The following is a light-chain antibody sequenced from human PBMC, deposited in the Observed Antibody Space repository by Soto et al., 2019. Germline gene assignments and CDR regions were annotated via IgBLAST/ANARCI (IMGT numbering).Light chain of an antibody. J-gene: IGKJ4*01. Sequence: DIQMTQSPPSLSASVGDRVTLTCRASQGISIYLAWFQQKPGKVPKLLIYGASTLQSGLPSRFSGSGSGTDFTPTISSLQPEYVATYYCQKYNSAPLTFGGGTKVEIK. CDR1: QGISIY. V-gene: IGKV1-27*01. CDR2: GAS. CDR3: QKYNSAPLT.